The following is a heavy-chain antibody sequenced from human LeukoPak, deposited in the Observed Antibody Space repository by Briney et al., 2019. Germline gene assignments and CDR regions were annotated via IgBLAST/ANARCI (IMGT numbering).Heavy chain of an antibody. Sequence: SETLSLTCTVSGGSISSYYWSWIRQPPGKGLEWIGYIYYSGSTNYNPSLKSRVTISVDTSKNQFSLKLSSVTAADTAVYYCARDKKDDYGDYYCGMDVWGQGTTVTVSS. CDR2: IYYSGST. V-gene: IGHV4-59*01. CDR3: ARDKKDDYGDYYCGMDV. J-gene: IGHJ6*02. D-gene: IGHD4-17*01. CDR1: GGSISSYY.